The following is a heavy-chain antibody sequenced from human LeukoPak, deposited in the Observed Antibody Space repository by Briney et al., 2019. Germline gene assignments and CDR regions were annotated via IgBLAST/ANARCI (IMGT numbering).Heavy chain of an antibody. V-gene: IGHV4-38-2*02. Sequence: PSETLSLTCTVSGYSISSGYYWGWIRQPPGKGLEWIGSIYHSGSTYYNPSLKSRVTISVDTSKNQFSLKLSSVTAADTAVYYCARDDSSGYYYSLYVDWGQGTLVTVSS. J-gene: IGHJ4*02. D-gene: IGHD3-22*01. CDR3: ARDDSSGYYYSLYVD. CDR1: GYSISSGYY. CDR2: IYHSGST.